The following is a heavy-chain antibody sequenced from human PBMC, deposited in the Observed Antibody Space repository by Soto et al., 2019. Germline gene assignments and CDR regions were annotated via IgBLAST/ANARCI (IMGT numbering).Heavy chain of an antibody. CDR1: GDSIKSNVW. CDR3: ARDVAVPGESDRFDQ. V-gene: IGHV4-4*02. Sequence: SETLSLTCTVSGDSIKSNVWWSWVRQPPGKGLEWIGEIFHNGNTYYNPSLKSRVTMSVDKSKNQFSLLLTSVTATDTAMYYCARDVAVPGESDRFDQWGQGILVT. D-gene: IGHD6-19*01. CDR2: IFHNGNT. J-gene: IGHJ4*02.